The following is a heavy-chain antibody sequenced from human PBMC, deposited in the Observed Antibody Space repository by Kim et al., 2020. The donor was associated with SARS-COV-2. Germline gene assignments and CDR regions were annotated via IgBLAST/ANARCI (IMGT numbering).Heavy chain of an antibody. V-gene: IGHV3-23*01. Sequence: DSVKGRFTSTRDNSKNTLYLQMNSLRADDTAIYYCAGYYYGSGSYYRSIDYWGQGTLVTVSS. CDR3: AGYYYGSGSYYRSIDY. J-gene: IGHJ4*02. D-gene: IGHD3-10*01.